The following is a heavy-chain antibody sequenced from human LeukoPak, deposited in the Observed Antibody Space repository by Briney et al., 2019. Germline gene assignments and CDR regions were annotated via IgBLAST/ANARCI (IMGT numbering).Heavy chain of an antibody. CDR3: AKDIGPLWFGERGAFDI. CDR1: GFSFDDYA. Sequence: PGGSLRLSCAASGFSFDDYAMHWVRQAPGEGLEWVSGINWNSGSIGSADSVKGRFTISRDNAKNSLYLQMNSLRAEDTALYYCAKDIGPLWFGERGAFDIWGQGTMVTVSS. D-gene: IGHD3-10*01. V-gene: IGHV3-9*01. J-gene: IGHJ3*02. CDR2: INWNSGSI.